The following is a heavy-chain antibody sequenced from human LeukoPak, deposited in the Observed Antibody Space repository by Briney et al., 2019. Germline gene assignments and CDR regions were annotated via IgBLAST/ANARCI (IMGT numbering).Heavy chain of an antibody. CDR2: INHSGST. J-gene: IGHJ5*02. Sequence: SETLSLTCAVYGGSFSGYYWSWIRQPPGKGLEWIGEINHSGSTNYNPSLKSRVTISVDTSKNQFSLKLSSVTAADTAVYYCARVRGAEPTYGSGSYYSGWFDPWGQGTLVTVSS. CDR3: ARVRGAEPTYGSGSYYSGWFDP. D-gene: IGHD3-10*01. V-gene: IGHV4-34*01. CDR1: GGSFSGYY.